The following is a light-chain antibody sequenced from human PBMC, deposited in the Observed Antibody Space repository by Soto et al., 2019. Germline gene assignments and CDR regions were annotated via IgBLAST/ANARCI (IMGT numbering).Light chain of an antibody. CDR1: QSVSSN. V-gene: IGKV3-20*01. J-gene: IGKJ5*01. CDR3: QQFGSSVT. Sequence: EIVMTQSPATLSVSPGERVTLSCRASQSVSSNLAWYQQKPGQAPRLLIYRTSTRATGIPDRFSGSGSGTDFTLTISRLEPEDFAVYYCQQFGSSVTFGQGTRREIK. CDR2: RTS.